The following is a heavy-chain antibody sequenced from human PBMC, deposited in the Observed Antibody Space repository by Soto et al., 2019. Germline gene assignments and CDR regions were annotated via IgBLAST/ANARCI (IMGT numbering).Heavy chain of an antibody. CDR3: AKDRDSSGWLGFDY. Sequence: EVPLVESGGGLVQPGRSLRLSCAASGFTFDDYAMHWVRQAPGKGLEWVSGISWNSGSIGYADSVKGRFTISRDNAKNSLYLQMNSLRVEDTALYYWAKDRDSSGWLGFDYWGQGTLVTVSS. CDR1: GFTFDDYA. D-gene: IGHD6-19*01. V-gene: IGHV3-9*01. CDR2: ISWNSGSI. J-gene: IGHJ4*02.